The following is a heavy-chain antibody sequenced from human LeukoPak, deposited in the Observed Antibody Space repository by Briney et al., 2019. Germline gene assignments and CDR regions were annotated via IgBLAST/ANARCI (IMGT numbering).Heavy chain of an antibody. CDR1: GFTFSSYS. V-gene: IGHV3-48*01. CDR2: ISSSSTI. Sequence: GGSLRLSCAASGFTFSSYSMNWVRQAPGKGLEWVSYISSSSTIYYADSVKGRFTISRDNSKNTLYLQMNSLRAEDTAVYYCAKSQEDDFWSGYPFDYWGQGTLVTVSS. J-gene: IGHJ4*02. D-gene: IGHD3-3*01. CDR3: AKSQEDDFWSGYPFDY.